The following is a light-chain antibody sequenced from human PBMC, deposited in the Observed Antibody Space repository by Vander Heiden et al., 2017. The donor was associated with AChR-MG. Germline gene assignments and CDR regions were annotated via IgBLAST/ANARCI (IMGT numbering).Light chain of an antibody. V-gene: IGKV1-5*03. CDR3: QQDNRFSYT. J-gene: IGKJ2*01. CDR1: QSISSW. CDR2: KAS. Sequence: DIQMTQSPSTLSASVGDRVTITCRASQSISSWLAWYQQKPGKAPKLLIYKASNLESGVPSRFSGSGSGTEFTLTISSLQPDDFATYYCQQDNRFSYTFGQGTKLEIK.